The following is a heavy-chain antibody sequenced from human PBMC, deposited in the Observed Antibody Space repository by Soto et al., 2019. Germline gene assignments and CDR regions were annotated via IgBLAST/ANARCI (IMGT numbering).Heavy chain of an antibody. J-gene: IGHJ6*02. CDR1: GYTFTSYG. Sequence: GASVKVSCKASGYTFTSYGISWVRQAPGQGLEWMGWMNPNSANTGYAQQFQGRVTMTRNTSISTAYMELSSLTSEDTAVYYCARVESIFYPAAYHLNLLAVCGQGSSVPGSS. V-gene: IGHV1-8*02. CDR2: MNPNSANT. CDR3: ARVESIFYPAAYHLNLLAV. D-gene: IGHD3-9*01.